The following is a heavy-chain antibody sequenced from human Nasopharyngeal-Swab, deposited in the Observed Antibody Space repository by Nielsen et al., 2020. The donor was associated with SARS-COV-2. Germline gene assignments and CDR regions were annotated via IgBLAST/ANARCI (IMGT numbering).Heavy chain of an antibody. D-gene: IGHD1-26*01. V-gene: IGHV3-48*02. CDR3: ARERELRGVYYYYYGMDV. Sequence: VRQAQGRGLEWVSYISSSSSTIYYADSVKGRFTISRDNAKNSLYLQMNSLRDEDTAVYYCARERELRGVYYYYYGMDVWGQGTTVTVSS. J-gene: IGHJ6*02. CDR2: ISSSSSTI.